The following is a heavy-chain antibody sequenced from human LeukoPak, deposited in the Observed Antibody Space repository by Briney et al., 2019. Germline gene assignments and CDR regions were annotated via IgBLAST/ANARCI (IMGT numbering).Heavy chain of an antibody. CDR2: INPKSGGT. CDR3: ARDKLRYFDY. Sequence: GASVKVSCKASGYTFTAYYMHWVRQAPGQGLERMGWINPKSGGTNYAQQFQGRVTMTRDTSISTAYMELSRLRSDDTAMYYCARDKLRYFDYWGQGTLVTVSS. D-gene: IGHD3-10*01. CDR1: GYTFTAYY. V-gene: IGHV1-2*02. J-gene: IGHJ4*02.